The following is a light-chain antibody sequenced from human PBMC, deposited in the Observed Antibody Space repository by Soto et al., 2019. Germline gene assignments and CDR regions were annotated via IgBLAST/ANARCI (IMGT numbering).Light chain of an antibody. Sequence: QPVLTQPPSVSGSPGQSVTISCSGTSSDVGSYNRVSWYQQPPGTAPKLMIYEVSNRPSGVPDRFSGSKSGNTASLTISGLQAEYEADYYCSSFTSSSTYVFGTGTKVTVL. CDR1: SSDVGSYNR. V-gene: IGLV2-18*02. CDR3: SSFTSSSTYV. CDR2: EVS. J-gene: IGLJ1*01.